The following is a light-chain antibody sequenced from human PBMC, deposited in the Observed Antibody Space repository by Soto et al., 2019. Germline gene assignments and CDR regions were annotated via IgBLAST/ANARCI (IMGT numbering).Light chain of an antibody. J-gene: IGLJ1*01. CDR3: SSYTSRKTRRTV. CDR2: DVS. V-gene: IGLV2-14*01. CDR1: CRDVGGYYY. Sequence: QSALTPPASAYGPPGQSTTLSCTATCRDVGGYYYVSWYRQHPGKAPKFIIYDVSYRPSGVSNRFSGSRSRNTASLAIAGLQAEVVADYSRSSYTSRKTRRTVFGGGAKVT.